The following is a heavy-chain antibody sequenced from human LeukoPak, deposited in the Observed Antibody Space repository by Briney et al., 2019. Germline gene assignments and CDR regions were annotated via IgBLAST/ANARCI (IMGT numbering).Heavy chain of an antibody. D-gene: IGHD6-13*01. Sequence: GGSLRLSCAASEFTFSSYAMTWVRQTPGKGLEWVSLIRGSGANTYYADSVKGRFTMSRDNSKNTLYLQLNSLRAEDTALYYCAKGPKQQLVGSRGHYFDYWGQGTLVTVSS. J-gene: IGHJ4*02. V-gene: IGHV3-23*01. CDR3: AKGPKQQLVGSRGHYFDY. CDR2: IRGSGANT. CDR1: EFTFSSYA.